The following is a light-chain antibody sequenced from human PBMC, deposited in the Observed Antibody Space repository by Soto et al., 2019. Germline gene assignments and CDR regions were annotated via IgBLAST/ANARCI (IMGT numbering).Light chain of an antibody. CDR3: CSYAGSRTPLI. CDR1: SSDVGSYNL. CDR2: EVS. V-gene: IGLV2-23*02. J-gene: IGLJ1*01. Sequence: QSALTQAPSVSGSPGQSITISCTGTSSDVGSYNLVSWYQPHPGKAPKLMIYEVSKRPSGLSNRFSGSKSGNTASLTISGLQAEDEADYYCCSYAGSRTPLIFGTGTKLTVL.